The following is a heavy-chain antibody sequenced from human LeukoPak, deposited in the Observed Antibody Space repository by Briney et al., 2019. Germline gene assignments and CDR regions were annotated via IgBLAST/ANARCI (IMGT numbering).Heavy chain of an antibody. CDR2: MYSRGST. CDR1: GGYISSYS. CDR3: ARHYLYGDPPAFDI. Sequence: SETLSLTCTVSGGYISSYSWSWIRQPPGKGLEWIGYMYSRGSTNDNPSLKSRVTISGDTSKNQLSLRVTSVTAADTAMYYCARHYLYGDPPAFDIWGQGTMVTVSS. V-gene: IGHV4-59*08. J-gene: IGHJ3*02. D-gene: IGHD4-17*01.